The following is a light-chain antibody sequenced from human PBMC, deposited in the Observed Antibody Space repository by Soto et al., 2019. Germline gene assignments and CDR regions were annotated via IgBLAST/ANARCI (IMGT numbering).Light chain of an antibody. CDR3: QQYGSSPPLT. V-gene: IGKV3-20*01. CDR2: GAS. J-gene: IGKJ5*01. CDR1: QSVSSSY. Sequence: EIVVTQSPGTLSLSPGERATLSCRASQSVSSSYLAWYQQKPGQAPRLLIYGASNRATGIPDRFSGSGSGTDFTLTISGREPEDFAVYYCQQYGSSPPLTFGQGTRLEIQ.